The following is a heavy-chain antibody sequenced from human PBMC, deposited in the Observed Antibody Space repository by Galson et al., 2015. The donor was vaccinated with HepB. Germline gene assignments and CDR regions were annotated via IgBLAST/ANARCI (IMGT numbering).Heavy chain of an antibody. V-gene: IGHV3-7*03. D-gene: IGHD3-9*01. CDR1: EFTFSTYW. Sequence: SLRLSCAASEFTFSTYWMAWARQAPGKGLEWVATIDQAGSAKYYVHSVKGRFTISRDNAKNSLYLQMNSLRAEDTAVYYCARGFVTGAWWFDPWGQGTLVTVSS. J-gene: IGHJ5*02. CDR2: IDQAGSAK. CDR3: ARGFVTGAWWFDP.